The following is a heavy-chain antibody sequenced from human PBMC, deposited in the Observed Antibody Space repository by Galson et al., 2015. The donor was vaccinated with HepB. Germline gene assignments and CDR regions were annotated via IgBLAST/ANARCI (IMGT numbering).Heavy chain of an antibody. CDR3: AKPAGYSSSCYDN. Sequence: SLRLSCAASGLTFSSYAMSWVRQAPGKGLEWVSAISGSGGSTYYADSVKGRFTISRDNSKNALYLQMNSLRAEDTAVYYCAKPAGYSSSCYDNWGQGTLVTVSS. CDR1: GLTFSSYA. CDR2: ISGSGGST. D-gene: IGHD6-13*01. J-gene: IGHJ4*02. V-gene: IGHV3-23*01.